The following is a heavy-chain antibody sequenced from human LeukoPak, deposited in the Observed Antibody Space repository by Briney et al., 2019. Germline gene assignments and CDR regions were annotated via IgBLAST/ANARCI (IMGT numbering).Heavy chain of an antibody. J-gene: IGHJ5*02. CDR1: GGSISSHY. V-gene: IGHV4-59*11. Sequence: SETLSPTCTVSGGSISSHYWSWIRQPPGKGLEWIGYIYYSGSTNYNPSLKSRVTISVDTSKNQFSLKLSSVTAADTAVYYCARERDCSGGSCYDSWGQGTLVTVSS. CDR3: ARERDCSGGSCYDS. D-gene: IGHD2-15*01. CDR2: IYYSGST.